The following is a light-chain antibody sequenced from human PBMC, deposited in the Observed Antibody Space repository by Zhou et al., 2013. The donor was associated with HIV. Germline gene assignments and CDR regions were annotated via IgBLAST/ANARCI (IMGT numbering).Light chain of an antibody. CDR3: QQYYGYPLT. J-gene: IGKJ4*01. CDR2: GSS. Sequence: AIRMTQSPSSFSASTGDRVTITCRASQDISSYLAWYQQKPGEAPKLLISGSSTLQTGVPSRFSGSGSGTDFALTISCLQSEDFATYYCQQYYGYPLTSVGGSEGG. V-gene: IGKV1-8*01. CDR1: QDISSY.